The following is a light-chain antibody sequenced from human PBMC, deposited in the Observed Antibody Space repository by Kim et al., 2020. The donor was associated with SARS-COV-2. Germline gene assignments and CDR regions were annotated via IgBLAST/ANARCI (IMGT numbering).Light chain of an antibody. V-gene: IGLV3-19*01. J-gene: IGLJ3*02. CDR1: SLRNYY. Sequence: SSELTQDPAVSVALGQTVRITCQGDSLRNYYASWYQQKPRQAPVVVIYGRNDRPSGIPDRFSGSNSGITASLTITGAQAEDEANYYCNSRDSSGNHLVFG. CDR2: GRN. CDR3: NSRDSSGNHLV.